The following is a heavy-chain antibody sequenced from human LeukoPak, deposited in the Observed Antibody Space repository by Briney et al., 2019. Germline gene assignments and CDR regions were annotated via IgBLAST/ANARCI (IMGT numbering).Heavy chain of an antibody. V-gene: IGHV1-18*01. D-gene: IGHD6-19*01. CDR3: ARRSTLYSSGWFYFDY. CDR2: INAHDGKR. Sequence: ASVKVSCTASGYTFTNFGISWVRQAPGQGLEWMGWINAHDGKRNYALKHEDRVIMTTDTSTSTVYMELRGLRSDDTAVYYCARRSTLYSSGWFYFDYWGQGTLVTVSS. CDR1: GYTFTNFG. J-gene: IGHJ4*02.